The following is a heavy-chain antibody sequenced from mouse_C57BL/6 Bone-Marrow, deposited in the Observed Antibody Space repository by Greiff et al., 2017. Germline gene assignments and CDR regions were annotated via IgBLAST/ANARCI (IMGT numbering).Heavy chain of an antibody. Sequence: VQLQQSGAELVRPGASVKLSCTASGFNIKDDYMHWVKQRPEQGLEWIGWIDPENGDTEYASKFQGKATITADTSSNTAYLQLSSLTSEDTAVYSCTPYYSLDYWGQGTTLTVSS. CDR1: GFNIKDDY. V-gene: IGHV14-4*01. J-gene: IGHJ2*01. CDR2: IDPENGDT. CDR3: TPYYSLDY. D-gene: IGHD2-12*01.